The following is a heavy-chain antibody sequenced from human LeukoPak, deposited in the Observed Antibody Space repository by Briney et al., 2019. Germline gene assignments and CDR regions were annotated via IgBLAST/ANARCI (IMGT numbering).Heavy chain of an antibody. CDR1: GFTFTNFG. CDR3: ATINNKAHY. CDR2: KSPHGDIE. D-gene: IGHD1/OR15-1a*01. Sequence: PGRSLRLSCAASGFTFTNFGIPWGRQAPGKGLEWVPAKSPHGDIEYYTDSVKRRFTIPRHHSKNMIYLQMKSLTGDDSAVFYRATINNKAHYWGQGNLVTVSS. J-gene: IGHJ4*02. V-gene: IGHV3-30*03.